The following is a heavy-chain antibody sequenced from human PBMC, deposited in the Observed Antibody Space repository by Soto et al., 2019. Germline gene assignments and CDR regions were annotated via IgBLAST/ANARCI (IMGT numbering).Heavy chain of an antibody. Sequence: EVQLVESGGGLVQPGRSLRLSCVASGFLFDDYAMHWVRQSPGRGLEWVSGFSWNGNAIGYAGSVKGRFTISRDNVKNSLYLQMNSLRPEDTALYYCAKDIDAFGTTATYFDHWGQGTLVTVSS. D-gene: IGHD4-17*01. J-gene: IGHJ4*02. CDR2: FSWNGNAI. CDR3: AKDIDAFGTTATYFDH. V-gene: IGHV3-9*01. CDR1: GFLFDDYA.